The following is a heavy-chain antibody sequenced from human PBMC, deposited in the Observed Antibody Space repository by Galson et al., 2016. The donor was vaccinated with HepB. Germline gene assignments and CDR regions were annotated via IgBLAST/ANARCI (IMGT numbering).Heavy chain of an antibody. CDR1: GFLFSSYN. V-gene: IGHV3-64*02. D-gene: IGHD3-10*01. CDR3: TRGRSFDY. J-gene: IGHJ4*02. CDR2: ITSNGGSI. Sequence: SLRLSCAASGFLFSSYNMLWVRQAPGRGLEYVSAITSNGGSIFYADSVKGRFTISRDNSKNTLYLQMGSLRPEDTAVYYCTRGRSFDYWGQGTLVTVSS.